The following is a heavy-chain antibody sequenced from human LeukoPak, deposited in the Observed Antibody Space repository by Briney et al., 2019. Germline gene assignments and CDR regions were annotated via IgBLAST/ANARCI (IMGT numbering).Heavy chain of an antibody. Sequence: TGGSLRLSCAASGFTFDDYAMHWVRQAPGKGLVWVSLISGDGGSTYYADSVKGRFTISRDNSKNSLYLQMNSLRTEDTALYYCAKASPSYVWGSYRLRPFDYWGQGTLVTVSS. V-gene: IGHV3-43*02. J-gene: IGHJ4*02. CDR2: ISGDGGST. CDR1: GFTFDDYA. D-gene: IGHD3-16*02. CDR3: AKASPSYVWGSYRLRPFDY.